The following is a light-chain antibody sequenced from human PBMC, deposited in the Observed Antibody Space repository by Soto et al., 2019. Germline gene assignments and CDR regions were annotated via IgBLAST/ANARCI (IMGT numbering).Light chain of an antibody. CDR1: QSVSSSY. Sequence: EILLTQSPGTLSLSPGERATLSCRASQSVSSSYLAWYQQKPGQAPRLLIYGASSRATGIPDRFSGSGSGTDFTLTISRLEPEDFAVYYCHQFGYSPRTFGQGTKVE. V-gene: IGKV3-20*01. J-gene: IGKJ1*01. CDR2: GAS. CDR3: HQFGYSPRT.